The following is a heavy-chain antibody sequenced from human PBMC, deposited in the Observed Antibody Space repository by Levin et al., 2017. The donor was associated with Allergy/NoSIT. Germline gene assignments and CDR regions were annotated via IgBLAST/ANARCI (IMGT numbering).Heavy chain of an antibody. J-gene: IGHJ4*02. Sequence: SLKISCVASGFTFSAYGMHWVRQAPGKGLEWVAVMSYDGSKIYYADSVKGRFTISRDNSKSTLSLQMNSLRAEDTAVYYCAREVSGYCSSASCRTKLDDWGQGTLVTVSS. V-gene: IGHV3-30*03. CDR2: MSYDGSKI. D-gene: IGHD2-2*01. CDR3: AREVSGYCSSASCRTKLDD. CDR1: GFTFSAYG.